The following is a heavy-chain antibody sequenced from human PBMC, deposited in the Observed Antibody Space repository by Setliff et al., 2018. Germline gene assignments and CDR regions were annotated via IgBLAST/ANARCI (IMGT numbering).Heavy chain of an antibody. CDR3: ARDYQGGWFAP. Sequence: SETLSLTCAVSGGSISSGSYYWSWIRQPAGKGLEWVGRLHTSGITNYNPSLKSRVAISADRSENQVFLKVTSVTAADTAVYYCARDYQGGWFAPWGQGTLVTVSS. J-gene: IGHJ5*02. D-gene: IGHD3-16*01. CDR1: GGSISSGSYY. V-gene: IGHV4-61*02. CDR2: LHTSGIT.